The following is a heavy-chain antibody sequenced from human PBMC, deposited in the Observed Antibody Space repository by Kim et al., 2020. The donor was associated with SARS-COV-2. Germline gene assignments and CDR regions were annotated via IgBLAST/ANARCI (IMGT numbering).Heavy chain of an antibody. V-gene: IGHV4-39*01. CDR3: ARQVGAGTWYFDL. J-gene: IGHJ2*01. Sequence: NPSLKSRVTMSVDTSKNQSSRELSSVTAADTAGYYCARQVGAGTWYFDLWGRGTLGTVSS.